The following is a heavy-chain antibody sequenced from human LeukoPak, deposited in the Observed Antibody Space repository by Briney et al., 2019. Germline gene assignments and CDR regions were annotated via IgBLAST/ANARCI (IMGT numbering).Heavy chain of an antibody. J-gene: IGHJ5*02. CDR2: MNPNSGNT. CDR3: GRSKAMVRGVNRGNWFDP. CDR1: GYTFTSYD. Sequence: GASVKVSCKASGYTFTSYDINWVRQATGQGLEWMGWMNPNSGNTGYAQKFQGRVTMTRNTSISTAYMELSSLRSEDTAVYYCGRSKAMVRGVNRGNWFDPWGQGNLVTVSS. D-gene: IGHD3-10*01. V-gene: IGHV1-8*01.